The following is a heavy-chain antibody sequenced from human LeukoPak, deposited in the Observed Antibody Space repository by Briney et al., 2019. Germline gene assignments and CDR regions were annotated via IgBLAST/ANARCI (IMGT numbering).Heavy chain of an antibody. J-gene: IGHJ5*02. V-gene: IGHV1-2*02. CDR1: GYTFTGYY. Sequence: ASVKVSCKASGYTFTGYYMHWVRQAPGQGLEWMGWINPNSGGTNYAQKFQGRVTMTRDTSISTAYMELSRLRSDDTAVYYCARDHYGSGKGQLDPWGQGTLVTVSS. CDR2: INPNSGGT. CDR3: ARDHYGSGKGQLDP. D-gene: IGHD3-10*01.